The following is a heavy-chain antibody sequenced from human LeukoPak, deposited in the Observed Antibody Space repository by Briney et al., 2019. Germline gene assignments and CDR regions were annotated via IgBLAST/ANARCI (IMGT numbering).Heavy chain of an antibody. D-gene: IGHD6-13*01. CDR3: ARGQRAAAGFDY. V-gene: IGHV3-66*01. J-gene: IGHJ4*02. CDR1: GFTVSTNY. Sequence: GGSLRLSCAASGFTVSTNYMNWVRQAPGKGLEWVSVIYSGGRTYYADSVKGRFTISRDNPKNTLYLQMNSLRAEDTAVYYCARGQRAAAGFDYWGQGTLVTVSS. CDR2: IYSGGRT.